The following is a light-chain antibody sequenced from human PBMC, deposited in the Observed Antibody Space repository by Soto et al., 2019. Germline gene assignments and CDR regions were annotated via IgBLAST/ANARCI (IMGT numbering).Light chain of an antibody. Sequence: EIVLTQSPATLSLSPGERATLSCRASQSVSSYLAWYQQKPGQAPRLLIYDASNRATGIPARFSGSGSGTDFTLTISSLEPEDFAVYYCQQRSNWPRGRGTFGGGTKVEIK. CDR2: DAS. J-gene: IGKJ4*01. CDR1: QSVSSY. V-gene: IGKV3-11*01. CDR3: QQRSNWPRGRGT.